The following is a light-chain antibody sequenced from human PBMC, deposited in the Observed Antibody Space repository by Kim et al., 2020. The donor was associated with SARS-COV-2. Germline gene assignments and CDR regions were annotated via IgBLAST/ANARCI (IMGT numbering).Light chain of an antibody. Sequence: SPGERATLACSASQSVSSNFSCCQQKPRQAPSLLLYYASTRATGVPARFSSSGSGTEFSLTISSMLSEDYAVYYCQQYNNWPPITFGQGTRLDIK. CDR3: QQYNNWPPIT. J-gene: IGKJ5*01. V-gene: IGKV3-15*01. CDR2: YAS. CDR1: QSVSSN.